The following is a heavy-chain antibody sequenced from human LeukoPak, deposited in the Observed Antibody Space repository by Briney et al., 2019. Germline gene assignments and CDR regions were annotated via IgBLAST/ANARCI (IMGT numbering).Heavy chain of an antibody. CDR1: GYSFTSYW. Sequence: PGESLKTSCKGSGYSFTSYWIGWVRQMPGKGLEWMGIIYPDDSDTRYSPSFQGQVTISADKSISTAYLQWSSLKASDTAMYYCARLPRDYDFWSGYSHLDYWGQGTLVTVSS. CDR3: ARLPRDYDFWSGYSHLDY. D-gene: IGHD3-3*01. CDR2: IYPDDSDT. V-gene: IGHV5-51*03. J-gene: IGHJ4*02.